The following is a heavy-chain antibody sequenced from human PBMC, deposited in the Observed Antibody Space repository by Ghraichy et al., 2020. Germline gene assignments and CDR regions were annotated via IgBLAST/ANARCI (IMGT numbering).Heavy chain of an antibody. V-gene: IGHV3-48*01. D-gene: IGHD6-13*01. J-gene: IGHJ6*02. CDR3: AREGYSSSWYNYYYYGMDV. CDR2: ISSSSSTI. CDR1: GFTFSRYS. Sequence: GGSLRLSCAASGFTFSRYSMNWVRQAPGKGLEWVSYISSSSSTIYYADSVKGRFTISRDNAKNSLYLQMNSLRAEDTAVYYCAREGYSSSWYNYYYYGMDVWGQGTTVTVSS.